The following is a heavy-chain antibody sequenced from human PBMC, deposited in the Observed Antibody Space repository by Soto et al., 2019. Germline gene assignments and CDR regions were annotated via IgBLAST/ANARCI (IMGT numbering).Heavy chain of an antibody. Sequence: GSLRLSCAASGFTFSSYAMSGVRQAPGKGLEWVSAISGSGGSTYYADSVKGRFTISRDNSKNTLYLQMNSLRAEDTAVYYCATGYCSGGSCFDYWGQGTLVTVSP. J-gene: IGHJ4*02. V-gene: IGHV3-23*01. CDR2: ISGSGGST. CDR3: ATGYCSGGSCFDY. CDR1: GFTFSSYA. D-gene: IGHD2-15*01.